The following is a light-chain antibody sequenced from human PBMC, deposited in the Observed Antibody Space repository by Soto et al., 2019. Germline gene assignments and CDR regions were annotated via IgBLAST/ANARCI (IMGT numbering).Light chain of an antibody. Sequence: DIQMTQSPSALSASVGDRVTITCRASQSYSSYLNWYQHKPGKAPKLLIYASSSLQTGVTSSFSGSRSGTDFALTISSLQREDFSSYYCQETDTFPRPFGQGTKLDIK. CDR3: QETDTFPRP. V-gene: IGKV1-39*01. J-gene: IGKJ1*01. CDR1: QSYSSY. CDR2: ASS.